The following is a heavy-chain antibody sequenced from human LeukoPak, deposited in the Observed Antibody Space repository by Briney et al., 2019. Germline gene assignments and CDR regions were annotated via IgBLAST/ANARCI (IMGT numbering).Heavy chain of an antibody. V-gene: IGHV2-70*11. CDR1: GFSLTTSGMC. CDR3: ARIGMSSTYYYFDY. D-gene: IGHD6-13*01. J-gene: IGHJ4*02. CDR2: IDWDDDK. Sequence: SGPTLVNPTQTLTLTCTFSGFSLTTSGMCVSWIRQPPGKALEWLARIDWDDDKYYTTSLKTRLTISKDTSKNQVVLTLTNMDPVDTATYYCARIGMSSTYYYFDYWGQGTLVTVSS.